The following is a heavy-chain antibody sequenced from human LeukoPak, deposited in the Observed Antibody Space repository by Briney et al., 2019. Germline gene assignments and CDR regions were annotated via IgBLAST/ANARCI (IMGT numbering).Heavy chain of an antibody. CDR1: GYTFTSYG. D-gene: IGHD6-6*01. CDR3: ARGRGIAARRDYYYYMDV. CDR2: ISAYNGNT. Sequence: ASVKVSCKASGYTFTSYGISWVRQAPAQGLEWMGWISAYNGNTNYAQKLQGSVTMTTDTSTSTAYMELRSLRSDDTAVYYCARGRGIAARRDYYYYMDVWGKGTTVTVSS. J-gene: IGHJ6*03. V-gene: IGHV1-18*01.